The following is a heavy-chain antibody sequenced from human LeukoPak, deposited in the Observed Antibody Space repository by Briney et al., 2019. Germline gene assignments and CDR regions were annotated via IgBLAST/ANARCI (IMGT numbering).Heavy chain of an antibody. D-gene: IGHD2-2*01. CDR1: GGSISSSSYY. Sequence: SETLSLTCTVSGGSISSSSYYWGWIRQPPGKGLEWIGSIYYSGSTYYNPSLKSRVTISVDTSKNQFSLKLSSVTAADTAVYYCARIAPQPPGFDYWGQGTLVTVSS. V-gene: IGHV4-39*01. CDR2: IYYSGST. CDR3: ARIAPQPPGFDY. J-gene: IGHJ4*02.